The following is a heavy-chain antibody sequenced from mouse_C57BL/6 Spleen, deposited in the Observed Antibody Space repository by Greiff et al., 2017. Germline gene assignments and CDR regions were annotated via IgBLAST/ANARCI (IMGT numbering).Heavy chain of an antibody. CDR2: IDPSDSYT. Sequence: QVQLQQPGAELVMPGASVKLSCKASGYTFTSYWMHWAKQRPGQGLEWIGEIDPSDSYTNYNQKFKGQSTLTVDKSSSTAYMQLSSLTSEDSAVYYCASTVVATDWYFDVWGTGTTVTVSS. V-gene: IGHV1-69*01. J-gene: IGHJ1*03. CDR3: ASTVVATDWYFDV. CDR1: GYTFTSYW. D-gene: IGHD1-1*01.